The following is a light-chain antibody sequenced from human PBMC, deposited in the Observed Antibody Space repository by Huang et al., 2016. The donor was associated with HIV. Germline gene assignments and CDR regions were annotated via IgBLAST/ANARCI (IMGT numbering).Light chain of an antibody. J-gene: IGKJ4*01. CDR3: QQYLSSPLT. Sequence: DIVLTQSPGTLSLSPGERAALSCRASHNITDNFLAWYQQGSGQAPRLLIYGAANRAIGIPDMFSGSGSGTDFTLIISRLEPQDSAVYYCQQYLSSPLTFGGGTNVEIK. V-gene: IGKV3-20*01. CDR1: HNITDNF. CDR2: GAA.